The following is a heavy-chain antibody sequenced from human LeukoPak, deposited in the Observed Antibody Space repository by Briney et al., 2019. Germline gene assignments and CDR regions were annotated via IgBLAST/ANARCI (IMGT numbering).Heavy chain of an antibody. CDR2: ISSNSRYI. CDR1: GFTFSTYS. V-gene: IGHV3-21*04. D-gene: IGHD2-2*02. J-gene: IGHJ3*02. Sequence: GGSLRLSCAASGFTFSTYSMNWVRQAPGKGLEWVSSISSNSRYIYYADSMRGRFTISGDNAKNSLYLQMNSLRAEDTALYYCARRDIVVVPASILGAFDIWGQGTMVTVSS. CDR3: ARRDIVVVPASILGAFDI.